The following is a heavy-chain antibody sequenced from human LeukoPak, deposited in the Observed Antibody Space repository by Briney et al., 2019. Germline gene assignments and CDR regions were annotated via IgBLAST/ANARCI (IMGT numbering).Heavy chain of an antibody. Sequence: ASVKVSCKASGHTFTSYGISWVRQAPGQGLEWMGWISPYNGNTNYVQKFQGRVTMTTDTSTSTAYMELRSLTSDDTAVYYCARDATETYYDFWRGYYTWFDYWGQGTLVTVSS. D-gene: IGHD3-3*01. J-gene: IGHJ4*02. CDR2: ISPYNGNT. CDR3: ARDATETYYDFWRGYYTWFDY. CDR1: GHTFTSYG. V-gene: IGHV1-18*01.